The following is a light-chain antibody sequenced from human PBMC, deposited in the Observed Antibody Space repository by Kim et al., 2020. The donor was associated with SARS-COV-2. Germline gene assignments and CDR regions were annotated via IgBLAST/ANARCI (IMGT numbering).Light chain of an antibody. CDR3: KQCSLCPPT. Sequence: ADERDRVTFTYQASQAINNHLAWCHQKSGKAPQSLFYAASTLQSGVPSRFSGSGFGTDFSLPSSSLQPEGFATYYCKQCSLCPPTFGGGAKVDI. CDR2: AAS. J-gene: IGKJ4*01. V-gene: IGKV1-16*01. CDR1: QAINNH.